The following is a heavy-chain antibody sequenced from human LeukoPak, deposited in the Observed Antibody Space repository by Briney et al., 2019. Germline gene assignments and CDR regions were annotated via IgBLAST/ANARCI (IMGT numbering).Heavy chain of an antibody. CDR3: ARDLGYDYVWGSYRYKYFQH. Sequence: GGSLRLSCAASGFTFSSYSMNWVRQAPGKGLEWVSSISSSSSYIYYADSVKGQFTISRDNAKNSLYLQMNSLRAEDTAVYYCARDLGYDYVWGSYRYKYFQHWGQGTLVTVSS. CDR2: ISSSSSYI. CDR1: GFTFSSYS. D-gene: IGHD3-16*02. V-gene: IGHV3-21*01. J-gene: IGHJ1*01.